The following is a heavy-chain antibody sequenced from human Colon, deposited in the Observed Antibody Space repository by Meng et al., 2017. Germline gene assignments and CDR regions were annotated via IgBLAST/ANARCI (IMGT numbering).Heavy chain of an antibody. CDR1: GYTFTNFG. CDR3: ARDRKSMIRGAPDL. CDR2: IGPHNGDT. V-gene: IGHV1-18*01. D-gene: IGHD3-10*01. Sequence: QGQLVQVGTAGKKPGASVKVPCKASGYTFTNFGINWVRQAPGQGLEWMGWIGPHNGDTNYAQSLQGRVILTTDTSANTVYMELRSLRLDDTAVYYCARDRKSMIRGAPDLWGQGTLVTVSS. J-gene: IGHJ4*02.